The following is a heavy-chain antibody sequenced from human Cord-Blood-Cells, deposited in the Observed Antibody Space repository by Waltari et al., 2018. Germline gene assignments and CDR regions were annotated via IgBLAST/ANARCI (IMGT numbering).Heavy chain of an antibody. CDR1: GGSFSGYY. D-gene: IGHD4-17*01. J-gene: IGHJ3*02. CDR3: ARAHPTYGDYAFDI. CDR2: INHSGST. Sequence: QVQLQQWGAGLLKPSETLSITGAVYGGSFSGYYWSWLRQPPGKGLEWIGEINHSGSTNYNPSLKSRVTISVDTSKTQFSLKLSSVTAADTAVYYCARAHPTYGDYAFDIWGQGTMVTDSS. V-gene: IGHV4-34*01.